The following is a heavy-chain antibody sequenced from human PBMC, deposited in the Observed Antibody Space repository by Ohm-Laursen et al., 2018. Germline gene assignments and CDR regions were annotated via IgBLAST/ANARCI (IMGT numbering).Heavy chain of an antibody. D-gene: IGHD4-17*01. CDR1: GYSISSGYY. CDR2: IYHSGTT. J-gene: IGHJ4*02. Sequence: SDTLSLTCAVSGYSISSGYYWDCIRQPPGKGLEWIGSIYHSGTTYYNPSLKSRVTISVDTSKNQFSLKLSSVTAADTAVYYCARGNYGDNSFDYWGQGTLVTVSS. V-gene: IGHV4-38-2*01. CDR3: ARGNYGDNSFDY.